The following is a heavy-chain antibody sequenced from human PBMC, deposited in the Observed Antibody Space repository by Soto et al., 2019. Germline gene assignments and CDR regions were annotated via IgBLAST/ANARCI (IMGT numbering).Heavy chain of an antibody. J-gene: IGHJ4*02. CDR3: ATSLVVVVPPAN. D-gene: IGHD3-22*01. Sequence: ASVKVSCKASGYTFTGYYMHWVRQAPGQGLEWMGWINPNSGGTNYAQKFQGWVTMTRDTSISTAYMELSRLRSEDTAVYYCATSLVVVVPPANWGQGTLVTVSS. CDR2: INPNSGGT. V-gene: IGHV1-2*04. CDR1: GYTFTGYY.